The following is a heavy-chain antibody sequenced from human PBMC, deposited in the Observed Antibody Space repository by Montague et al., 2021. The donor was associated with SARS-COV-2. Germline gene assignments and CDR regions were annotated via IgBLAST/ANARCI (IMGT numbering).Heavy chain of an antibody. J-gene: IGHJ4*02. CDR2: IDWDDDK. CDR1: GFSLSTNGMC. Sequence: PALVKPTQTLTLTCTFSGFSLSTNGMCVGWIRQPPGKALEWLARIDWDDDKYYSTSLKTRLTISKDTSKNQVVLTMTNMDPVDTATCYCVRIRPAGSLSGDMVYFDYWGLGTLVTVSS. CDR3: VRIRPAGSLSGDMVYFDY. V-gene: IGHV2-70*11. D-gene: IGHD3-10*01.